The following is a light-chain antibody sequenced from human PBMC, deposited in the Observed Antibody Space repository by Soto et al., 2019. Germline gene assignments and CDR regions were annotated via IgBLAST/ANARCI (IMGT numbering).Light chain of an antibody. CDR3: GSYTGSNTWV. Sequence: QSALTQPASVSGSPGQSITISCTGTINDVGGYNYVSWYQQFPGKPPRLIIFEVWKRPSGDSLRFSGSKSGNTASLTISGLQADDEGDYFCGSYTGSNTWVFGGGTKLTVL. J-gene: IGLJ3*02. V-gene: IGLV2-14*01. CDR2: EVW. CDR1: INDVGGYNY.